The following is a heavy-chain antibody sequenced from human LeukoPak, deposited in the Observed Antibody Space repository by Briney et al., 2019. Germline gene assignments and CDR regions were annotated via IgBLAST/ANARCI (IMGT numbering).Heavy chain of an antibody. Sequence: ASVKVSCKASGYTFTNYYLHWVRQAPGQGLEWMGIINPNDGSTTYAQKFQGRVTITRDTSTISVYMEPSSLRSEGVFVYYSARDNRELYYFDYWGQGTLVTVS. CDR2: INPNDGST. V-gene: IGHV1-46*01. J-gene: IGHJ4*02. CDR1: GYTFTNYY. CDR3: ARDNRELYYFDY. D-gene: IGHD2/OR15-2a*01.